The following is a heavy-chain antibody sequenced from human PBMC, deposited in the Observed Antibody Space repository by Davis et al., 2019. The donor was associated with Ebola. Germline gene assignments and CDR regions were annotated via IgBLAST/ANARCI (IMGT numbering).Heavy chain of an antibody. D-gene: IGHD6-13*01. CDR1: GYTFTSYG. Sequence: ASVKVSCKASGYTFTSYGISWVRQAPGQGLEWMGWISAYNGNTNYAQKLQGRVTMTTDTSTSTAYMELRSLRSDDTAVYYCARVRYSSSWSWFDPWGQGTLVTVSS. V-gene: IGHV1-18*01. CDR3: ARVRYSSSWSWFDP. J-gene: IGHJ5*02. CDR2: ISAYNGNT.